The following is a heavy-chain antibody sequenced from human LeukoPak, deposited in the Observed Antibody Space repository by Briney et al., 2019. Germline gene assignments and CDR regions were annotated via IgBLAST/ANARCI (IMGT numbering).Heavy chain of an antibody. CDR2: ISAYNGNT. J-gene: IGHJ4*02. Sequence: ASVKVSCKASGYTFTSYGISWVRQAPGQGLEWMGWISAYNGNTNYAQKLQGRVTMTEDTSTDTAYMELSSLRSEDTAVYYCATPGGDGYNYDYWGQGTLVTVSS. D-gene: IGHD5-24*01. CDR1: GYTFTSYG. V-gene: IGHV1-18*01. CDR3: ATPGGDGYNYDY.